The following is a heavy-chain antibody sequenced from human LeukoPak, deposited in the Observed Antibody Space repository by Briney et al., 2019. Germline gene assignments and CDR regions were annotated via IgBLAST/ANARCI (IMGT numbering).Heavy chain of an antibody. CDR2: ISGSGGST. CDR3: AKVRWYGVLEDGVDV. D-gene: IGHD4-17*01. Sequence: GGSLRLSCAASGFTFSSYAMSWVRQAPGKGLEWVSAISGSGGSTYYADSVKGRFTISRDNSKNTLYLQMNSLRAEDTAVYYCAKVRWYGVLEDGVDVWGKGTTVTVSS. V-gene: IGHV3-23*01. J-gene: IGHJ6*04. CDR1: GFTFSSYA.